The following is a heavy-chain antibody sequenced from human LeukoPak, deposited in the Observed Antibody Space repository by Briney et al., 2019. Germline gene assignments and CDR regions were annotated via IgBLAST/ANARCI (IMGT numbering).Heavy chain of an antibody. CDR1: GFTFSRYD. Sequence: GGSLRLSCAASGFTFSRYDLSWVRQAPGKGLEWVSYISGSGDITYYADSVKGRFTISRDNSKNTLYLQMNSLRAEDTAVYYCAKRLERAFDIWGQGTMVTVSS. J-gene: IGHJ3*02. D-gene: IGHD5-12*01. CDR3: AKRLERAFDI. V-gene: IGHV3-23*01. CDR2: ISGSGDIT.